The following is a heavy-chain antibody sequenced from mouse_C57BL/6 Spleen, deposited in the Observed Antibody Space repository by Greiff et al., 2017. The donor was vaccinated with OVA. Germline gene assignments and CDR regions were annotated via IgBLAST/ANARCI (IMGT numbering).Heavy chain of an antibody. D-gene: IGHD2-5*01. J-gene: IGHJ4*01. Sequence: QVQLQQPGAELVKPGASVKLSCKASGYTFTNYWMHWVKQRPGQGLEWIGMIHPNSGSTNYNEKFKSKATLTVDKSSSTAYMQLSSLTSEDSAVYYCARGGSNYGYAMDYWGQGTSVTVSS. CDR2: IHPNSGST. CDR3: ARGGSNYGYAMDY. V-gene: IGHV1-64*01. CDR1: GYTFTNYW.